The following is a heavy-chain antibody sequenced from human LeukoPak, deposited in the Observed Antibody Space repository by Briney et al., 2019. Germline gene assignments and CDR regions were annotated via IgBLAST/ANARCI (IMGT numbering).Heavy chain of an antibody. CDR3: ARDGSVLWRGYHSISYNYYMDV. CDR1: GGSISSSSYY. J-gene: IGHJ6*03. V-gene: IGHV4-39*02. D-gene: IGHD3-3*01. Sequence: PSETLSLTCTVSGGSISSSSYYWGWIRQPPGKGLEWIGSIYYSGSTYYNPSLKSRVTISVDTSKNQFSLKLSSVTAADTAVYFCARDGSVLWRGYHSISYNYYMDVWGEGTTVTVSS. CDR2: IYYSGST.